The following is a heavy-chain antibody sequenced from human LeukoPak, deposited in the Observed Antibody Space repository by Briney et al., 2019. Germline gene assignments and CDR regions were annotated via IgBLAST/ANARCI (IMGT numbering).Heavy chain of an antibody. D-gene: IGHD6-19*01. CDR1: GDSVNNNLCF. CDR3: ARMYTDGWYEY. V-gene: IGHV4-39*01. Sequence: PSETLSLTCSVSGDSVNNNLCFWAWIRQPPGKGLKWVGSIHYTGATYYSPSLKSRVTISIDTSKNQFSLRLTSLTAADTAVYYCARMYTDGWYEYWGQGILVTVSS. CDR2: IHYTGAT. J-gene: IGHJ4*02.